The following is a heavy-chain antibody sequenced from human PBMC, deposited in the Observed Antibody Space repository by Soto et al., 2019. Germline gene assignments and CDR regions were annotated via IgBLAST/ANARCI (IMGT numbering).Heavy chain of an antibody. CDR3: AKTYGSGSYYNEPFDY. CDR2: ISGSGGST. D-gene: IGHD3-10*01. J-gene: IGHJ4*02. V-gene: IGHV3-23*01. Sequence: GGSLRLSCAASGFTFSSYAMSWVRQAPGKGLEWVSAISGSGGSTYYADSVKGRFTISRDNSKNTLNLQMNGLRAEDTAVYYCAKTYGSGSYYNEPFDYWGQGTLVTVSS. CDR1: GFTFSSYA.